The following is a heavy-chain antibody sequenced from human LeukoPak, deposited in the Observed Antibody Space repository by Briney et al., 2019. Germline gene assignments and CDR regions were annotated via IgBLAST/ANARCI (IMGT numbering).Heavy chain of an antibody. Sequence: GGSLRLSCAASGFTFSDHYMDWVRQAPGKGLEWLGRIRNKANSYTTEYAASVKGRFTISRDDSQNSLYLQMNSLRAEDTAVYYCAREGTAVATNFDYWGQGTLVTVSS. CDR2: IRNKANSYTT. J-gene: IGHJ4*02. D-gene: IGHD5-18*01. CDR1: GFTFSDHY. V-gene: IGHV3-72*01. CDR3: AREGTAVATNFDY.